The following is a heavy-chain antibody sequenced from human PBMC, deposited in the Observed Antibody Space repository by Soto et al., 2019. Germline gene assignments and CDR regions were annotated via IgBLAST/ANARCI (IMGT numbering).Heavy chain of an antibody. V-gene: IGHV3-33*01. J-gene: IGHJ4*02. D-gene: IGHD3-22*01. CDR2: IWYDGSNK. CDR3: ARDPDYDKEPNFDY. Sequence: QVQLVESGGGVVQPGRSLRLSCAASGFIFSSYGMHWVRQAPGKGLEWVAVIWYDGSNKYYADSVKGRFTISRDNSENTLYLQMNSLRAEDTAVYYCARDPDYDKEPNFDYWGQGTLVTVSS. CDR1: GFIFSSYG.